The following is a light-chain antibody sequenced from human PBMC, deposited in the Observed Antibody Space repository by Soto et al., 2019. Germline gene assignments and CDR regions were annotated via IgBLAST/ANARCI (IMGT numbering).Light chain of an antibody. CDR2: DLT. V-gene: IGLV2-14*03. CDR1: SSDVGGYHF. CDR3: ISYTNTNTYV. J-gene: IGLJ1*01. Sequence: QSALTQPASVSGSPGQSITISCTGTSSDVGGYHFVSWYQHHTAKAPKLMIYDLTYRPSGVSNRFSGSKSGNTAYLTISGLQAEDEADYYCISYTNTNTYVFGTGTKLTVL.